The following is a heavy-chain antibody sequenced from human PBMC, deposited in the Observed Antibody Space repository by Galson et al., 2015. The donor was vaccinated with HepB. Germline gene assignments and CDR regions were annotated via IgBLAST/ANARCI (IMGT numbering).Heavy chain of an antibody. V-gene: IGHV3-30*03. Sequence: SLRLSCAASGFSFTDFAMHWVRQAPGEGLEWVADISYDGVDKYYADSVKGRFTISRDNAKNTLYLQMSSLTTADTAVYYCARAEVPFSSGWDYYDHWGQGSRVTVCS. CDR1: GFSFTDFA. CDR3: ARAEVPFSSGWDYYDH. CDR2: ISYDGVDK. D-gene: IGHD6-19*01. J-gene: IGHJ4*02.